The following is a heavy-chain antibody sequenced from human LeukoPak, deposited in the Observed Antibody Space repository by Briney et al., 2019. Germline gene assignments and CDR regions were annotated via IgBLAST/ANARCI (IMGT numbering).Heavy chain of an antibody. CDR2: IYTSGGT. CDR3: ARGSDRPERIYYGSGSYYPAPFFDY. D-gene: IGHD3-10*01. V-gene: IGHV4-4*07. CDR1: GGSISTYY. Sequence: SETLSLTCSVSGGSISTYYWSWIRQPAGKGLEWIGRIYTSGGTNYNPSLKSRVTMSVDTSKNQFSLKLTSVTAADTAVYYCARGSDRPERIYYGSGSYYPAPFFDYWGQGTLVTVSS. J-gene: IGHJ4*02.